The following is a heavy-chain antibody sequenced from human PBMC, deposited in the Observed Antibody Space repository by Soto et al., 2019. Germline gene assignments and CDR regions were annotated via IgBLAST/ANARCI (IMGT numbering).Heavy chain of an antibody. CDR2: IRSCSSYI. CDR1: GFTFSSYS. J-gene: IGHJ6*01. D-gene: IGHD2-8*01. Sequence: VRFVRLSCPASGFTFSSYSMSWVRQAPRDGLGGISSIRSCSSYIYYADSAKGRFTISRDNVKNSLYLQMNSLKTTATAVNYPASRKRWALYGHSYYYFGIDVGGQG. V-gene: IGHV3-21*01. CDR3: ASRKRWALYGHSYYYFGIDV.